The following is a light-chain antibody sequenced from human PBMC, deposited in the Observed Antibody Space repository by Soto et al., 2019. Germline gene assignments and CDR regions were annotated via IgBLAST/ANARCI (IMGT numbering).Light chain of an antibody. Sequence: QSVLTQPPSASGSPGQSVTISCTGTSSDVGGYNYVSWYQHQPGKAPRLMVYEVSKRPSGVPDRFSGSKSGNTASLTVSGLQTEDEADYYCTSYAGSLPVVFGGGTKVTV. V-gene: IGLV2-8*01. CDR2: EVS. J-gene: IGLJ2*01. CDR3: TSYAGSLPVV. CDR1: SSDVGGYNY.